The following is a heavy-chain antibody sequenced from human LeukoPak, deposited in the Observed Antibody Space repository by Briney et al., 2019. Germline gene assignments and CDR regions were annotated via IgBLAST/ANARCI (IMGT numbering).Heavy chain of an antibody. V-gene: IGHV3-48*02. D-gene: IGHD3-16*01. CDR2: ISSSSSTI. J-gene: IGHJ4*02. CDR3: VRGVGGSSYLDY. CDR1: GFTFRTYA. Sequence: GGSLRLSCETSGFTFRTYAMNWVRQAPGKGLEWVSYISSSSSTIYYADSVKGRFTISRDNAKNSLYLQMNSLRDEDTAVYYCVRGVGGSSYLDYWGQGALVTVSS.